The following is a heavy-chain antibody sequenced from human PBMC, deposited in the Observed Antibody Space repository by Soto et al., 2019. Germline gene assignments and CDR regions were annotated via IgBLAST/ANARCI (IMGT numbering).Heavy chain of an antibody. CDR2: ISYDGSNK. CDR1: GFTFSSYG. V-gene: IGHV3-30*18. J-gene: IGHJ4*02. Sequence: PGRSLRLSCAASGFTFSSYGMHWVRQAPGKGLEWVAVISYDGSNKYYADSVKGRFTISRDNSKNTLYLQMNSLRAEDTAVYYCAKDGRDVYNWVPGYGGQGTLVTLS. D-gene: IGHD1-1*01. CDR3: AKDGRDVYNWVPGY.